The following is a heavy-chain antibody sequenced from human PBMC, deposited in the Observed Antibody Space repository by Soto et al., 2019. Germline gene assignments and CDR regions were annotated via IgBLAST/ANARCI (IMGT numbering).Heavy chain of an antibody. J-gene: IGHJ5*02. CDR1: GYTFTSYG. V-gene: IGHV1-18*01. Sequence: QVQLVQSGAEVKKPGASVKVSCKASGYTFTSYGITWVRQAPGQGLEWMGWISAYNGNTNYAQKLQGSVTMTTDTSTSTAYVELRSLRSDDTAVYYCARPVRSSSWYALDWFDPWGQGTLVTVSS. D-gene: IGHD6-13*01. CDR2: ISAYNGNT. CDR3: ARPVRSSSWYALDWFDP.